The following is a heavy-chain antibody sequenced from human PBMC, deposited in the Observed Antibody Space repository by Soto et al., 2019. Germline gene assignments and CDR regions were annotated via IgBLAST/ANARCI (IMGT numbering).Heavy chain of an antibody. V-gene: IGHV3-30-3*01. Sequence: PGGSLRLSCAASGFTFSSYAMHWVRQAPGKGLEWVAVISYDGSNKYYADSVKGRFTISRDNSKNTLYLQMNSLRAEDTAVYYCARDNLLGDFGVVKDYYYGMDVWGQETTVTVSS. CDR3: ARDNLLGDFGVVKDYYYGMDV. CDR1: GFTFSSYA. CDR2: ISYDGSNK. D-gene: IGHD3-3*01. J-gene: IGHJ6*02.